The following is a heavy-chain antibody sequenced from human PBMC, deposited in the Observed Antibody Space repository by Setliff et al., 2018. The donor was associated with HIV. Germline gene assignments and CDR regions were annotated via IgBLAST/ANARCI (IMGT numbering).Heavy chain of an antibody. CDR1: GYSISIGYY. D-gene: IGHD6-19*01. CDR3: ARQWPYYYYMDV. CDR2: IYHSGIT. J-gene: IGHJ6*03. V-gene: IGHV4-38-2*01. Sequence: SETLSLTCAVSGYSISIGYYWGWIRQAPGKGLEWIGNIYHSGITYYNPSLKSRVTISVDTSKNQFSLKLSSVTAADTAVYYCARQWPYYYYMDVWGKGTTVTVS.